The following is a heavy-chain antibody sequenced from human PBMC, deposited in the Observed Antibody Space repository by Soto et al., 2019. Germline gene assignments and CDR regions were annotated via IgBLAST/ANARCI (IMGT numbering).Heavy chain of an antibody. CDR3: ARSAPDYDFWSGPYVDY. CDR1: GFTFSDYY. V-gene: IGHV3-11*01. J-gene: IGHJ4*02. Sequence: PGGSLRLSCAAAGFTFSDYYMSWIRQAPGKGLEWVSYISSSGSTIYYADSVKGRFTISRDNAKNSLYLQMNSLRAEDTAVYYCARSAPDYDFWSGPYVDYWGQGTLVTVSS. D-gene: IGHD3-3*01. CDR2: ISSSGSTI.